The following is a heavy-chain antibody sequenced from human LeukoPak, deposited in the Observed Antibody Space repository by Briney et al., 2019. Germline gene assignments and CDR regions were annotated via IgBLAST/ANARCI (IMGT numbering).Heavy chain of an antibody. J-gene: IGHJ4*02. CDR3: ARAFVATGRGPASEDAMFDY. Sequence: SSEPLSLTCTVSGVSISSYHWSWIRQPAGKGLEWIGRIYASGSTNYNPSLKSRVTMSADTSKNQFSLRLSSVTAADTAVYYCARAFVATGRGPASEDAMFDYWGQGTLVTVSS. CDR1: GVSISSYH. CDR2: IYASGST. V-gene: IGHV4-4*07. D-gene: IGHD6-13*01.